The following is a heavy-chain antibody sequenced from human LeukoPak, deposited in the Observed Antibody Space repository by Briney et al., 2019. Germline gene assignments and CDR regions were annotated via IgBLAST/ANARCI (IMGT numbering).Heavy chain of an antibody. Sequence: SQTLSLTCTVSGGSISSGSYYWSWIRQPAGEGLEWIGRIYTSGSTNYNPSLKSRVTISVDTSKNQFSLKLSSVTAADTAVYYCASTYYDSSGYYPFDYWGQGTLVTVSS. D-gene: IGHD3-22*01. V-gene: IGHV4-61*02. CDR1: GGSISSGSYY. J-gene: IGHJ4*02. CDR3: ASTYYDSSGYYPFDY. CDR2: IYTSGST.